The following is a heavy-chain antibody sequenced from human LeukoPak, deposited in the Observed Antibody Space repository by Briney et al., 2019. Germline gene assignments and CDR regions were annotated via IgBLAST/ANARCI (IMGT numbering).Heavy chain of an antibody. CDR3: ARVVDTHFDY. CDR2: IKSDGSTT. V-gene: IGHV3-74*01. Sequence: PGDSLRLSCAASGFTFSSYWMHWVRQAPGKGLVWVSRIKSDGSTTTYADSVKGRFTISRDNAKNTLYLQMNSLRAEDTAVYYCARVVDTHFDYWGQGTLVTVSS. CDR1: GFTFSSYW. J-gene: IGHJ4*02. D-gene: IGHD5-18*01.